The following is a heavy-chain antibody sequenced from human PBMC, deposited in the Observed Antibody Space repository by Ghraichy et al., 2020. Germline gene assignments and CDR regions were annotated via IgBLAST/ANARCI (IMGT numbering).Heavy chain of an antibody. CDR2: ISGSGGST. D-gene: IGHD1-26*01. CDR3: AKDEKWELALSVDY. V-gene: IGHV3-23*01. Sequence: GGSLRLSCAASGFTFSSYAMSWVRQAPGKGLEWVSAISGSGGSTYYADSVKGRFTISRDNSKNTLYLQMNSLRAEDTAVYYCAKDEKWELALSVDYWGQGTLVTVSS. J-gene: IGHJ4*02. CDR1: GFTFSSYA.